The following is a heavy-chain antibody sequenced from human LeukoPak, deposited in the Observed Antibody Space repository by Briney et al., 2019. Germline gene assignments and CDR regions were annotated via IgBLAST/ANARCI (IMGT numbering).Heavy chain of an antibody. J-gene: IGHJ5*02. CDR1: GFTFSSYA. V-gene: IGHV3-30*04. Sequence: PGGSLRLSCAASGFTFSSYAMHWVRQAPGKGLEWVAVISYDGSNKYYADSVKGRFTISRDNSKNTLYLQMNSLRAEDTAVYYCAKVPVMWELRFDPWGQGTLVTVSS. D-gene: IGHD1-26*01. CDR3: AKVPVMWELRFDP. CDR2: ISYDGSNK.